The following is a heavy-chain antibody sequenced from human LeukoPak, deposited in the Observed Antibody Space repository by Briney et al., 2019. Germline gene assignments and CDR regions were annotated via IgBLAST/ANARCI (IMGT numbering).Heavy chain of an antibody. CDR2: INHSGST. CDR3: ARLRGEMATIAVPNDY. D-gene: IGHD5-24*01. Sequence: PSETLSLTCAVYGGSFSGYYWSWIRQPPGKGLEWIGEINHSGSTNYNPSLKSRVTISVDTSKNQFSLKLSSVTAADTAVYYCARLRGEMATIAVPNDYWGQGTLVTVSS. CDR1: GGSFSGYY. J-gene: IGHJ4*02. V-gene: IGHV4-34*01.